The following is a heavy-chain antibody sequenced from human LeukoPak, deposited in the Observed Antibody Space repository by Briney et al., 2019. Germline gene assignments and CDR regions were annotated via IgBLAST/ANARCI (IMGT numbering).Heavy chain of an antibody. CDR3: ATWSGYSGSYYYYYMDV. V-gene: IGHV1-69*05. CDR2: IIPIFGTA. J-gene: IGHJ6*03. CDR1: GGTFSSYG. D-gene: IGHD3-3*01. Sequence: ASVKVSCTASGGTFSSYGISWVRQAPGQGLEWMGGIIPIFGTANYAQKFQGRVTITTDESTSTAYMELSSLRSEDTAVYYCATWSGYSGSYYYYYMDVWGKGTTVTVSS.